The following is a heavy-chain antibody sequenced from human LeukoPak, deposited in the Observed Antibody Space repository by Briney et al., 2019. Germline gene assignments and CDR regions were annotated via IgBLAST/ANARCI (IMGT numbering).Heavy chain of an antibody. Sequence: PSETLSLTCTVSGGSISSHYWTWIRQSPVKGLEWIGDISNSGSTSYNPSLKSRVTISIDTSKNQFSLKLSSVTAADTAVYYCASGLTAAAGRIWGQGTLVTVSS. CDR3: ASGLTAAAGRI. CDR1: GGSISSHY. V-gene: IGHV4-59*08. D-gene: IGHD6-13*01. J-gene: IGHJ4*02. CDR2: ISNSGST.